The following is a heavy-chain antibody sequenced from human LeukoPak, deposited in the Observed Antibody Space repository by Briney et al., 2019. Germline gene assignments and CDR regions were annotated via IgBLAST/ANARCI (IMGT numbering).Heavy chain of an antibody. D-gene: IGHD3-16*01. V-gene: IGHV4-31*03. CDR1: GGSISSGGYY. CDR3: ARDRKGGRGTFDP. CDR2: IYYSGST. Sequence: ASQTLSLTCTVSGGSISSGGYYWSWIRQHPGKGLEWVGYIYYSGSTYYNPSLKSRVTISVDTSKNQFSLKLSSVTAADTAVYYCARDRKGGRGTFDPWGQGTLVTVSS. J-gene: IGHJ5*02.